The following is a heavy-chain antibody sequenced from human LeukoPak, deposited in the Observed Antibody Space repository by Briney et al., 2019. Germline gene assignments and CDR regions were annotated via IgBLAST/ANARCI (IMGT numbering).Heavy chain of an antibody. D-gene: IGHD5-18*01. CDR3: ARRGYSYGYSYYYYMDV. CDR2: IYPGDSNT. J-gene: IGHJ6*03. CDR1: GYSFTNYW. Sequence: PGESLKISCKGSGYSFTNYWIGWGRQMTGKGLEWMGMIYPGDSNTRYSPSFQGQGTISADKSISTAYLQWSSLKASDTAMYYCARRGYSYGYSYYYYMDVWGKGTTVTVSS. V-gene: IGHV5-51*03.